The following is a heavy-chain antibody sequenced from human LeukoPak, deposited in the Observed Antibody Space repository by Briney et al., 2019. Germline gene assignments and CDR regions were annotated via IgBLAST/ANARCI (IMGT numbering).Heavy chain of an antibody. D-gene: IGHD3-22*01. V-gene: IGHV4-4*07. CDR2: VYVSGST. Sequence: SETLSLTCSVSGGSISSHYWSWIRQPAGKGLEWIGRVYVSGSTNYNPSLKSRVSMSLDTSKNQFSLKLTSVTAADTAVYYRARDHDYDSSGYPLGDFDLWGRGTLVTVSS. CDR3: ARDHDYDSSGYPLGDFDL. J-gene: IGHJ2*01. CDR1: GGSISSHY.